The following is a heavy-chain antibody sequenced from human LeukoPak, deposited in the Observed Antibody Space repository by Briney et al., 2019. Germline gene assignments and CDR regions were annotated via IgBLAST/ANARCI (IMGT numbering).Heavy chain of an antibody. V-gene: IGHV5-51*01. J-gene: IGHJ4*02. D-gene: IGHD4-11*01. CDR2: IYPGDSDT. CDR3: ARGDHSNQYYFDS. CDR1: GYSFTSYW. Sequence: GESLKISCKASGYSFTSYWIGWVRQMPGKGLEWMGIIYPGDSDTRYSPSFQGQVTISADKSISTAYLQWSSLKASDTAIYYCARGDHSNQYYFDSWGQGTQVTVSS.